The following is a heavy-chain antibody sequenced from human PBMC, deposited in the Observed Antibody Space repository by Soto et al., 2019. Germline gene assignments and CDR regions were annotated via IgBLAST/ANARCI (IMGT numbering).Heavy chain of an antibody. CDR1: GYSFTSHR. V-gene: IGHV5-51*01. J-gene: IGHJ4*02. D-gene: IGHD2-15*01. CDR2: IYPGDSNT. CDR3: ARRYCSGGTCYYFDY. Sequence: GESLKISCTASGYSFTSHRIGWVRQMPGKGLEWMGIIYPGDSNTIYSPSFQGQVTISADKSISTAYLQWSSLKASDTAMYYCARRYCSGGTCYYFDYWGQGTPVTVSS.